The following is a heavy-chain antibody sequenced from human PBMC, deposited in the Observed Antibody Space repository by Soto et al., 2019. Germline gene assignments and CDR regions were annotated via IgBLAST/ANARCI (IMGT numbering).Heavy chain of an antibody. D-gene: IGHD1-1*01. CDR2: IYVAGSDT. Sequence: QNISGEGRVCAYCNFWIGWVRQRPGKGRESMGIIYVAGSDTRYSPSFQGRFTISRDSSNNTLYLQMNSLRAEDSAVYDCANNGIRRTHIEIWGNRTPVTVSS. CDR1: VCAYCNFW. CDR3: ANNGIRRTHIEI. V-gene: IGHV5-51*01. J-gene: IGHJ6*01.